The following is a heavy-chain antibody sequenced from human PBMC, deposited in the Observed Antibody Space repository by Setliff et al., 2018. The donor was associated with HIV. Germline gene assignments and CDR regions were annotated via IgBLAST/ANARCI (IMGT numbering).Heavy chain of an antibody. CDR3: AKMHTAMDPDTFDI. D-gene: IGHD5-18*01. V-gene: IGHV3-30*02. Sequence: GGSLRLSCAVSGFTFSTYGMHWVRQAPGKGLEWVAFIRYDGSYRYYVDSVKGRFTISRYNSTNTMFLQMNSLRVEDTAIYYCAKMHTAMDPDTFDIWGQGTMVTVSS. CDR2: IRYDGSYR. J-gene: IGHJ3*02. CDR1: GFTFSTYG.